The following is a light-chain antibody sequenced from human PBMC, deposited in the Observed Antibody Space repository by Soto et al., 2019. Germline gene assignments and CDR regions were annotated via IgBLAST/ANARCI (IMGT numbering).Light chain of an antibody. CDR3: QQRSNWPLT. CDR1: QSVSSY. J-gene: IGKJ4*01. V-gene: IGKV3-11*01. Sequence: EIVLTQSPATLSLSPGERATLSCRASQSVSSYLAWYQQKPGQAPRLLIYDASNRATGIPARFSGSGSGTDFTLTISSLESEDSAVYYCQQRSNWPLTFGGGTKVDIK. CDR2: DAS.